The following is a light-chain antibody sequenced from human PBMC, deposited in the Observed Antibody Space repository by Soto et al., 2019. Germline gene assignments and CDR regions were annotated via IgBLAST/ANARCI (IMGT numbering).Light chain of an antibody. Sequence: DIVLTQSPLSLPVTPGEPASISCRSSQSLLHSNGYNYLDWYLQKPVQSPQLLIYLGSNRASGVPDRFSGSGSGTEYTLKISRVEAEDVGVYYCMQALQTPYTFGPGTKLEIK. CDR2: LGS. J-gene: IGKJ2*01. CDR1: QSLLHSNGYNY. CDR3: MQALQTPYT. V-gene: IGKV2-28*01.